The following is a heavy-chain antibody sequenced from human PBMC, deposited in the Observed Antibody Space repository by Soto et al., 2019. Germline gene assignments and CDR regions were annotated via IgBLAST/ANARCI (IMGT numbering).Heavy chain of an antibody. CDR3: ARDRLGYGSSWSHQPTFDY. V-gene: IGHV1-18*04. Sequence: ASVKVSCKASGYTFTSYGISWVRQAPGQGLEWMGWISAYNGNTNYAQKLQGRVTMTTDTSTSTAYMELRSLRSDDTAVYYCARDRLGYGSSWSHQPTFDYWGQGTPVTVSS. CDR1: GYTFTSYG. D-gene: IGHD6-13*01. J-gene: IGHJ4*02. CDR2: ISAYNGNT.